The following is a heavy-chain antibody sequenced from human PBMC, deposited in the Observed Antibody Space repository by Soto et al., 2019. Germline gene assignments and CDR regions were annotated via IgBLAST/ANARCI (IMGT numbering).Heavy chain of an antibody. J-gene: IGHJ6*02. V-gene: IGHV3-15*07. CDR3: TTLKGIDFWSATYGMDV. CDR1: GFTFSNAC. CDR2: IRRKTDGGTT. Sequence: EVQLVESGGGLVKPGGSLRLSCAASGFTFSNACMNWVRQAPGKGLEWVGRIRRKTDGGTTDYAAPVKGRFTISRAASKPTMYLQMNSLKTEDTARYYCTTLKGIDFWSATYGMDVWGQGTTVTVSS. D-gene: IGHD3-3*01.